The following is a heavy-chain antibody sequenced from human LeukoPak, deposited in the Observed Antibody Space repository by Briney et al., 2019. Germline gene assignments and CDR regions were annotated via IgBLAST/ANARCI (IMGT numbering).Heavy chain of an antibody. Sequence: PGGSLRLSCAASGFTFSSYAMSWVRQAPGKGLEWVSAISGSGGSTYYADSVKGRFTISRDNSKNTLYLQMNSLRAEDTAVYYCAKLPGDVLRFLEWSPLFDYWGQGTLVTVSS. V-gene: IGHV3-23*01. CDR3: AKLPGDVLRFLEWSPLFDY. J-gene: IGHJ4*02. CDR2: ISGSGGST. CDR1: GFTFSSYA. D-gene: IGHD3-3*01.